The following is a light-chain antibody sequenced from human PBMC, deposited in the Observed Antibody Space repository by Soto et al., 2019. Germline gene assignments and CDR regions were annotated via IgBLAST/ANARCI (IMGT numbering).Light chain of an antibody. CDR1: HDISDY. CDR2: AAS. J-gene: IGKJ1*01. V-gene: IGKV1-17*03. Sequence: DIQMTQSPSAMSASVGDRVTITCRASHDISDYLAWFQQKPGKVPKRLIYAASTLQSGVPSRFSGSGSGTDFTLTISSLQPDDFATYYCQHYNSYSEAFGQGTKVDIK. CDR3: QHYNSYSEA.